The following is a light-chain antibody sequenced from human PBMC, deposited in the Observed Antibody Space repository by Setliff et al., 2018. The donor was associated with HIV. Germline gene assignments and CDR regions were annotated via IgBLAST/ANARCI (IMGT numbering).Light chain of an antibody. CDR3: QSFDNILSGSRV. CDR1: SSNIGAGYD. J-gene: IGLJ1*01. CDR2: GNS. V-gene: IGLV1-40*01. Sequence: QSVLTQPPSVSGAPGQRVTISCTGSSSNIGAGYDVHWYQHVPGTAPKLLVFGNSNRPSGVPDRFSGSKSGTSASLAITGLQAEDEADYYCQSFDNILSGSRVFGTGTKVTVL.